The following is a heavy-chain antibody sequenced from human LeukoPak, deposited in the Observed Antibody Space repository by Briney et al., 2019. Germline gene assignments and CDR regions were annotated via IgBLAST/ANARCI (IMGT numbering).Heavy chain of an antibody. CDR2: MNPNSGNT. Sequence: ASVKVSCKASGYTFTSYDINWVRQATGQGLEWMGWMNPNSGNTGYAQKFQGRVTITRNTSISTAYMELSSLRSEDTAVYYCARSVYYYDSSGYYYNYWGQGTLVTVSS. CDR3: ARSVYYYDSSGYYYNY. CDR1: GYTFTSYD. V-gene: IGHV1-8*01. J-gene: IGHJ4*02. D-gene: IGHD3-22*01.